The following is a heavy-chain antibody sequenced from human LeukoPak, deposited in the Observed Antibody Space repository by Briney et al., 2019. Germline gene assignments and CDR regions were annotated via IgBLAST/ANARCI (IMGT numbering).Heavy chain of an antibody. CDR3: ARGAYNSGGTHEN. CDR1: GFTFSDYS. Sequence: GGPLRLSCVASGFTFSDYSMNWVRQAPGKGLEWVSYISTSSNYIYYADSMKGRFTISRDNGKNSLYLQMNSLRAEDTAMYYCARGAYNSGGTHENWGQGTLVTVSS. V-gene: IGHV3-21*01. CDR2: ISTSSNYI. D-gene: IGHD3-22*01. J-gene: IGHJ4*02.